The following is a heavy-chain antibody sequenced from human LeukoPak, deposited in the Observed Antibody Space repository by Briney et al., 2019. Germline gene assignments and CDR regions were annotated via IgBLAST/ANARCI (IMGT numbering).Heavy chain of an antibody. D-gene: IGHD3-9*01. V-gene: IGHV1-46*01. Sequence: ASVKVSCKPSGYTFTSYYMHMVRQAPGPGLEGMGIFYPSVGSTSYAKKFQSRVTMTSDKSTSTVYMEPSSLRSEATAVYYCARVYYDILTGYSAEPNNWFDPWGQGTLVTVSS. CDR1: GYTFTSYY. CDR3: ARVYYDILTGYSAEPNNWFDP. J-gene: IGHJ5*02. CDR2: FYPSVGST.